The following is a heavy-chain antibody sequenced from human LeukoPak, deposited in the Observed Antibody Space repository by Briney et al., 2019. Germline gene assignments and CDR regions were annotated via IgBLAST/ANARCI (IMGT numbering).Heavy chain of an antibody. Sequence: ASVKASCKASGYTFTSYAMNWVRQAPGQGLEWMGWINTNTGNPTYAQGFTGRFVFSLDTSVSTAYLQISSLKAEDTAVYYCARDLPELWFGELCSIFDYWGQGTLVTVSS. CDR1: GYTFTSYA. CDR2: INTNTGNP. CDR3: ARDLPELWFGELCSIFDY. D-gene: IGHD3-10*01. V-gene: IGHV7-4-1*02. J-gene: IGHJ4*02.